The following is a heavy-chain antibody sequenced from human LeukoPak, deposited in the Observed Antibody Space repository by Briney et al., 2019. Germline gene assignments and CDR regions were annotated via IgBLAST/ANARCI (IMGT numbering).Heavy chain of an antibody. Sequence: GGSLRLSCAASGFTFSSYTMDWVRQAPGKGLEWVSSISSSNSYIYYADSVKGRFTISRDNAKNSLYLQMNSLRAEDTALYYCAREGARESSGYYGDAFATCGQGTMVTVSS. CDR3: AREGARESSGYYGDAFAT. D-gene: IGHD3-22*01. J-gene: IGHJ3*02. CDR1: GFTFSSYT. V-gene: IGHV3-21*01. CDR2: ISSSNSYI.